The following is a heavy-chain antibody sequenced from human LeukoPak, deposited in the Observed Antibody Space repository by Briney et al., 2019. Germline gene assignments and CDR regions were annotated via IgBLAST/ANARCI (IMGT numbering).Heavy chain of an antibody. CDR3: AKDRNGYFRPFDY. CDR1: GFTFSIYW. V-gene: IGHV3-74*01. CDR2: INSHGTST. Sequence: GGSLRLSCAASGFTFSIYWMSWVRQGPGKGLVWVSRINSHGTSTNYADSVKGRFTVSRDNSKNTLYLQMNSLRAEDTAVYYCAKDRNGYFRPFDYWGQGTLVTVSS. J-gene: IGHJ4*02. D-gene: IGHD2-2*03.